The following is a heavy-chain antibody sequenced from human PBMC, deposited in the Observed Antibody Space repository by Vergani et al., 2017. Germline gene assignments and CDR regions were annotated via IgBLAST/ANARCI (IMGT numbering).Heavy chain of an antibody. D-gene: IGHD3-3*01. CDR2: IKSKTDGGTT. Sequence: EVQLVESGGGLVKPGGSLRLSCAASGFTFINAWMTWVRQAPGKGLEWVGRIKSKTDGGTTYYAAPVKGKFTISRDDSKNTLYLQMNSLKTEDTAVYYCTTSGYDFWSGFYYYYMDVWGKGTTVTVSS. CDR3: TTSGYDFWSGFYYYYMDV. CDR1: GFTFINAW. J-gene: IGHJ6*03. V-gene: IGHV3-15*01.